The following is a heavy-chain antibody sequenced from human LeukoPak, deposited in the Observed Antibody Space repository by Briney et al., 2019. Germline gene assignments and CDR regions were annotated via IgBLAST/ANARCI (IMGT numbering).Heavy chain of an antibody. J-gene: IGHJ4*02. CDR3: ATSIVGAPSSY. CDR2: IRTKADGGTS. Sequence: GGSLRLPCVASGLTFSNACMNWVRQAPGKGLEWVGRIRTKADGGTSEYAPPVIGRFTISRDDSKNTLYLQLDSLKAEDTALYYCATSIVGAPSSYWGQGTLVTVSS. D-gene: IGHD1-26*01. V-gene: IGHV3-15*01. CDR1: GLTFSNAC.